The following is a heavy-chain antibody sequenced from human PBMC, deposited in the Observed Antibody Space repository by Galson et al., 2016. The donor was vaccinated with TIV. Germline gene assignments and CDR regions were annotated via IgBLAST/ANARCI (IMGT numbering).Heavy chain of an antibody. V-gene: IGHV3-23*01. D-gene: IGHD5-24*01. J-gene: IGHJ4*02. Sequence: SLRLSCAASGFDFNALAMSWVRQVPGKGLQWVASISGSGGQTHYGDSVRGRFIISRDDSKNTVYPRMNNVRVDDTAVYYCAKSLFHTIDFGGLTVIFDHWGQGALVTVSS. CDR1: GFDFNALA. CDR2: ISGSGGQT. CDR3: AKSLFHTIDFGGLTVIFDH.